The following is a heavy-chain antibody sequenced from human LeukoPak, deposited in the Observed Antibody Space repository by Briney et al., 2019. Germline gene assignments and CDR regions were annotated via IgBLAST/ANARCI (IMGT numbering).Heavy chain of an antibody. CDR1: GDSVSSDSAA. V-gene: IGHV6-1*01. Sequence: SQTLSLTCAISGDSVSSDSAAWNWIRQSPSRGLEWLARTYFRSKRYYDYALAVKGRITINPDTSKNQFSLQLNSVTPEDTAVYFCARDPVGGSTIFDSWGQGTLVTVSS. CDR2: TYFRSKRYY. D-gene: IGHD1-26*01. CDR3: ARDPVGGSTIFDS. J-gene: IGHJ4*02.